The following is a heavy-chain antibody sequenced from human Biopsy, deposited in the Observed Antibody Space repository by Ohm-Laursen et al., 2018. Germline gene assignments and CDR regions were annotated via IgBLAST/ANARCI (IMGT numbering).Heavy chain of an antibody. CDR1: GLTFSTYE. CDR2: MSRSGDTI. V-gene: IGHV3-48*03. CDR3: ARGANPFHY. J-gene: IGHJ4*02. Sequence: SLRLSCSAFGLTFSTYEMSWVRQAPGKGLEWVSYMSRSGDTIYYADSVKGRFTISRDNAKNSLYLQMNSLRADDTAVYYCARGANPFHYWGRGTLVTVSS. D-gene: IGHD4/OR15-4a*01.